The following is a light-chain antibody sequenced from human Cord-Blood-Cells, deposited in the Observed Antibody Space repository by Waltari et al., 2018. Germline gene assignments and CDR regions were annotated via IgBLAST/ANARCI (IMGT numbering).Light chain of an antibody. CDR1: QSLLHSNGYNY. V-gene: IGKV2-28*01. CDR2: LGS. Sequence: DIVMTQSPLSLPVTPGEPGSISCRSSQSLLHSNGYNYLDWYLQKPVQSPQLLIYLGSNRASGVPDRFSGSGSGTDFTLKISRVEAEDVGVYYCMQALQTPAFGGGTKVEIK. J-gene: IGKJ4*01. CDR3: MQALQTPA.